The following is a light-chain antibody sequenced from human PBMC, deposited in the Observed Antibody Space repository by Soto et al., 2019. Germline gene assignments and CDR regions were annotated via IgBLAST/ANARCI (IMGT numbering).Light chain of an antibody. CDR1: QSVSTN. Sequence: IVMTQSPAILSVSPGERATLSCRASQSVSTNLAWYQQKPGQAPRLLIYSASTRATDIPARFSGSGSGTEFTLTISRLQLEDFAVYYCQQYHNWPPYTFGQGTKLEIK. J-gene: IGKJ2*01. V-gene: IGKV3-15*01. CDR2: SAS. CDR3: QQYHNWPPYT.